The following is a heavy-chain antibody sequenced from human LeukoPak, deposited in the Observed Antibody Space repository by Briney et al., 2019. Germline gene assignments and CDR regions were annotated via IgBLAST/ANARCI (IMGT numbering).Heavy chain of an antibody. CDR2: INHSGYT. CDR1: GVSFDDYY. J-gene: IGHJ4*02. D-gene: IGHD4-17*01. CDR3: TRMTTGHDY. Sequence: SETLSLTCAVSGVSFDDYYWSWVRQTPGKGLEWIGEINHSGYTNNSPSLKSRVTLSIDTSRKQFSLNLRSVTVADAGIYYCTRMTTGHDYWGQGTLVTVSS. V-gene: IGHV4-34*01.